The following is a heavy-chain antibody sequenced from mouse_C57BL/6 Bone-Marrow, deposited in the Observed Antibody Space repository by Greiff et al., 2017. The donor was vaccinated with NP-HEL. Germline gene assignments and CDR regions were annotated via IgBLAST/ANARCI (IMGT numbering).Heavy chain of an antibody. J-gene: IGHJ4*01. V-gene: IGHV1-19*01. CDR3: AREGYGNYDAMDY. CDR1: GYTFTDYY. D-gene: IGHD2-2*01. Sequence: EVKLQESGPVLVKPGASVKMSCKASGYTFTDYYMNWVKQSHGKSLEWIGVINPYNGGTSYNQKFKGKATLTVDKSSSTDYMELNSLTSEDSAVYYSAREGYGNYDAMDYWGQGTSVTVSS. CDR2: INPYNGGT.